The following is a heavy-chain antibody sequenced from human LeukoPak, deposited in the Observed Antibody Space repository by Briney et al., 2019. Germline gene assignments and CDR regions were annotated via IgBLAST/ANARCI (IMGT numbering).Heavy chain of an antibody. CDR1: GFTFSSYS. J-gene: IGHJ4*02. CDR3: SRGSQWLRQYFLDY. CDR2: IAYNGDDI. D-gene: IGHD6-19*01. Sequence: HPGGSLRLSCAASGFTFSSYSMNWVRQAPGKGLEWVATIAYNGDDIYYADSVRGRFTISRDTSINTLYLQMNSLRGEDTAVYFCSRGSQWLRQYFLDYWGQGTLLSVSS. V-gene: IGHV3-30*03.